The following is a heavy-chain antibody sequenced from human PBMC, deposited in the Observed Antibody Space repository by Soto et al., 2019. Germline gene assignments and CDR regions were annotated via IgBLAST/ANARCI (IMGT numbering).Heavy chain of an antibody. J-gene: IGHJ6*02. V-gene: IGHV3-74*02. D-gene: IGHD3-10*01. CDR2: MNEDGGTR. CDR3: XXXXSGRADV. CDR1: GFTFSSYW. Sequence: EVQLVESGGGLVRPGGSLRLSCEASGFTFSSYWMHWVRQAPGKGLVWVSRMNEDGGTRDYADSVKGRFTISRDNAKNTLYLQMNSLRVEXTAVYYCXXXXSGRADVWGQGTTVTVSS.